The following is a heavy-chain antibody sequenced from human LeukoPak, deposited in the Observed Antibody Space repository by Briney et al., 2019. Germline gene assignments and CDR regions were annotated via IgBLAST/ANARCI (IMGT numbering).Heavy chain of an antibody. J-gene: IGHJ5*02. Sequence: ASVKVSCKTSGYSFTDYYIHWVRQAPGQGLEWMAWINPNSGGTNYAQKFQGRVTMTRDTSISTAYMELSRLRSDDTAVYYCARDAGITGTTVWFDPWGQGTLVTVSS. CDR3: ARDAGITGTTVWFDP. D-gene: IGHD1-7*01. CDR2: INPNSGGT. CDR1: GYSFTDYY. V-gene: IGHV1-2*02.